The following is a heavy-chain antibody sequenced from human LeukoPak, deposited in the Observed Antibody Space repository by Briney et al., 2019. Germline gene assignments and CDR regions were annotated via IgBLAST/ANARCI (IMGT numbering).Heavy chain of an antibody. V-gene: IGHV4-34*01. D-gene: IGHD5-18*01. CDR2: INHSGST. CDR1: GGSFSGYY. Sequence: SETLSLTCAVYGGSFSGYYWSWIRQPPGKGLEWIGEINHSGSTNYNPSLKSRVTISVDTSKNQFSLKLSSVTAADTALYYCARGGYTYGFDNFDIWGQGTLVTVSS. CDR3: ARGGYTYGFDNFDI. J-gene: IGHJ3*02.